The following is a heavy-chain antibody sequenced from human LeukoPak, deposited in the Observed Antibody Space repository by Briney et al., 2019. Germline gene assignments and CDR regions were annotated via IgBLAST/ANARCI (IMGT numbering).Heavy chain of an antibody. V-gene: IGHV1-18*01. CDR1: GYTFTSYG. J-gene: IGHJ4*02. D-gene: IGHD3-16*02. CDR2: ISAYNGNT. Sequence: GASVKVSCKASGYTFTSYGISWVRQAPGQGLEWMGWISAYNGNTNYAQKLQGRVTMTTDTSTSTAYMELRSLRSDDTAVYYCARGPITFGGVIVPDYWGQGTLVTVSS. CDR3: ARGPITFGGVIVPDY.